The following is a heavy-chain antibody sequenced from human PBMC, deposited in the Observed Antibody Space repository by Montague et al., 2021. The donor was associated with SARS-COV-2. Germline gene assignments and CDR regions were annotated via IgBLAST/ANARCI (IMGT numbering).Heavy chain of an antibody. D-gene: IGHD3-22*01. CDR1: GGSFSGYY. Sequence: SETLSLTCAVYGGSFSGYYWSWIRQPPGKGLEWIGEINHSGSTNYNPSLKSRVTISVDTSKNQFSLKLSSVTAADTAVYYCARGTITMIVVVITPYYYYALDVWGQGTTVTGSS. J-gene: IGHJ6*02. CDR2: INHSGST. CDR3: ARGTITMIVVVITPYYYYALDV. V-gene: IGHV4-34*01.